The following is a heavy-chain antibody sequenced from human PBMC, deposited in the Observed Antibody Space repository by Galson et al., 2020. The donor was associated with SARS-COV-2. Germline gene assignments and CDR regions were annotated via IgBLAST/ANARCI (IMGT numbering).Heavy chain of an antibody. Sequence: SETLSLTCAVSGFSVNRGYYWGRVRQPPGKGLEGIGHYYHSRTSYSNPPLKSRVTITVDTSRNLFSLKLRSVTATDTAVYYCARHAAECSGGICTYHYFAAMDVWGQGATVIVS. CDR2: YYHSRTS. J-gene: IGHJ6*02. V-gene: IGHV4-38-2*01. D-gene: IGHD2-8*02. CDR3: ARHAAECSGGICTYHYFAAMDV. CDR1: GFSVNRGYY.